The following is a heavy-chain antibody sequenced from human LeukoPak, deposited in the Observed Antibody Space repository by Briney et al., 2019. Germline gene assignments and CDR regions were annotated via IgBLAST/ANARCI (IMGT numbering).Heavy chain of an antibody. CDR1: GGSISSYY. CDR3: ARRDGYISAIDY. Sequence: PSETLSLTCTVSGGSISSYYWSWIRQPPGKGLEWIGYIYYSGSTNYNPSLKSRVTISVDTPKNQFSLKLSSVTAADTAVYYCARRDGYISAIDYWGQGTLVTVSS. D-gene: IGHD5-24*01. CDR2: IYYSGST. J-gene: IGHJ4*02. V-gene: IGHV4-59*01.